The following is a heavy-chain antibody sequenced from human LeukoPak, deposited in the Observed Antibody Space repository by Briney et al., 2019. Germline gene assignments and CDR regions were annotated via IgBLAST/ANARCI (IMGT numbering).Heavy chain of an antibody. CDR3: ARDRVGVGGNGWEN. CDR2: MNPNSGNT. Sequence: ASVKVSCTASGYTFSSYDINWVRQATGQGLEWMGWMNPNSGNTGYAQQFQGRVTMTRDTTISTAYMELSSLTSEDTAVYFCARDRVGVGGNGWENWGQGTLVTVSS. D-gene: IGHD6-19*01. V-gene: IGHV1-8*01. CDR1: GYTFSSYD. J-gene: IGHJ4*02.